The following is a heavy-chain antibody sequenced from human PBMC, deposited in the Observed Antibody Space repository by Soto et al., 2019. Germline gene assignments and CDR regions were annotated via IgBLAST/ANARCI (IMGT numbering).Heavy chain of an antibody. J-gene: IGHJ6*03. D-gene: IGHD2-2*01. CDR1: GFTFSSYA. Sequence: GGSLRLSCAASGFTFSSYAMSWVRQAPGKGLEWVSAISGSGGSTYYADSVKGRFTISRDNSKNTLYLQMNSLRAEDTAVYYCARGGYDQLTNYYYYMDVWGKGTTVTVSS. V-gene: IGHV3-23*01. CDR2: ISGSGGST. CDR3: ARGGYDQLTNYYYYMDV.